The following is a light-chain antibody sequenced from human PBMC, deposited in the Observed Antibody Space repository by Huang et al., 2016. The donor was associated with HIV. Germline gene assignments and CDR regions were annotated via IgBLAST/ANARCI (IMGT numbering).Light chain of an antibody. J-gene: IGKJ1*01. CDR3: QQYHTYSWT. CDR1: QTISSW. Sequence: DIQMTQSPSTLSASVGDRVTITCRASQTISSWLAWYQQKPGQAPKLLIYKASSLQTGVPSRFSGSASGTEFTRTISSLQPDDFATYYCQQYHTYSWTFGQGTKVEIK. V-gene: IGKV1-5*03. CDR2: KAS.